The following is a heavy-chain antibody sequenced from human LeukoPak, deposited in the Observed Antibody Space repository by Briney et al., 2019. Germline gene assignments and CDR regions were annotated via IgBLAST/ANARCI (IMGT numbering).Heavy chain of an antibody. CDR3: ATTTIRLGY. D-gene: IGHD1-26*01. Sequence: PSETLSFTCSVSGDSISYFYWSWIRQAAGKGLEWIGRTSSSGNTDYNASLKSRVTMSVDTSKNQLSLKVISVTAADTAVYYCATTTIRLGYWGQGTLVTVSS. CDR1: GDSISYFY. J-gene: IGHJ4*02. CDR2: TSSSGNT. V-gene: IGHV4-4*07.